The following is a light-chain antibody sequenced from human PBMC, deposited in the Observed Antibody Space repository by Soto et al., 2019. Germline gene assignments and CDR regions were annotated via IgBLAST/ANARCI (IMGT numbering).Light chain of an antibody. CDR2: AVS. CDR1: QGIGND. Sequence: AIQMTQSPSSLSASVGDRVTITWRASQGIGNDLGWYQQRPGKAPKVLIYAVSTLQYGVPPRFSGSVSGTEFTLTIASLQPEDSATYYCLQDHNYPHTFGQGTRVAIK. V-gene: IGKV1-6*01. J-gene: IGKJ1*01. CDR3: LQDHNYPHT.